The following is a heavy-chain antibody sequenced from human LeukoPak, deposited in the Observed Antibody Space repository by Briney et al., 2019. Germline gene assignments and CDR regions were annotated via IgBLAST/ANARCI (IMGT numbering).Heavy chain of an antibody. Sequence: PSETLSLTCIVSGGSMRTTSYYWDWIRQPPGKGLEWIGTIYYDGSSSHYTPSLKSRVTMFVDTAKNQFSLNLSSVTATDTAVYYCAGQGGGVALDYWGQGSLVTVSS. CDR1: GGSMRTTSYY. V-gene: IGHV4-39*01. CDR3: AGQGGGVALDY. D-gene: IGHD2-8*01. J-gene: IGHJ4*02. CDR2: IYYDGSS.